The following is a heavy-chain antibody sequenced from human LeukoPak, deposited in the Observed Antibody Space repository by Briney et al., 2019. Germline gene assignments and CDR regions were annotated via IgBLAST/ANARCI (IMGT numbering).Heavy chain of an antibody. Sequence: ASETLSLTCAVYGGSFSGYYWSWIRQPPGKGLEWLGEINHSGSTNYNPSLKSRVTISVDTSKNQFSLKLSSVTAADTAVYYCARVSDYDILTGQGGYFDYWGQGTLVTVSS. CDR1: GGSFSGYY. V-gene: IGHV4-34*01. D-gene: IGHD3-9*01. CDR3: ARVSDYDILTGQGGYFDY. CDR2: INHSGST. J-gene: IGHJ4*02.